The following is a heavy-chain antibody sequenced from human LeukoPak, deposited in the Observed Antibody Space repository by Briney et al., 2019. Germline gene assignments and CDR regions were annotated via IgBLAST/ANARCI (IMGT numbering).Heavy chain of an antibody. CDR2: ISSSGSTI. V-gene: IGHV3-48*03. CDR3: ATNSHSGSYPWDY. CDR1: GFTFSSYE. J-gene: IGHJ4*02. Sequence: GGSLRLSCAASGFTFSSYEMNWVRQAPGKGLEWVSYISSSGSTIYYADSVKGRFTISRDNAKNSLYLQMNSLRAEDTAVYYCATNSHSGSYPWDYWGQGTLVTVSS. D-gene: IGHD1-26*01.